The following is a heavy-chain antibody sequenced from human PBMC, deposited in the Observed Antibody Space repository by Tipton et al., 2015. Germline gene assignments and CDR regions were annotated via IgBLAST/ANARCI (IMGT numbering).Heavy chain of an antibody. CDR3: ARARRRHGGLFDS. CDR1: GFTFSSYA. J-gene: IGHJ4*02. V-gene: IGHV3-23*01. CDR2: LTAGGGST. D-gene: IGHD4-23*01. Sequence: GSLRLSCAASGFTFSSYAMTWVRQAPGKGLEWVSFLTAGGGSTYYADSVKGRFTISRDNSKNTLYLQMNRLRAEDTAVYYCARARRRHGGLFDSWGQGILVTVSS.